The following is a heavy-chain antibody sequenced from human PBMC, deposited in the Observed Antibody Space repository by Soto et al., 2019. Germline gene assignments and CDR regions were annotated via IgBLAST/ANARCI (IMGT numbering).Heavy chain of an antibody. CDR2: ISYDGSNK. CDR3: AKDLGVRGVIIIDGLDY. CDR1: GFTFSSYG. J-gene: IGHJ4*02. D-gene: IGHD3-10*01. Sequence: QVQLVESGGGVVQPGRSLRLSCAASGFTFSSYGMHWVRQAPGKGLEWVAVISYDGSNKYYADSVKGRFTISRDNSKNTLYLQMNSLRAEDKAVYYCAKDLGVRGVIIIDGLDYWGQGTLVTVSS. V-gene: IGHV3-30*18.